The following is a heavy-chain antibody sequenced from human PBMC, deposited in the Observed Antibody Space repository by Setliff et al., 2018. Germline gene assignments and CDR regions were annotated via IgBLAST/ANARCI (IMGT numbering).Heavy chain of an antibody. Sequence: GGSLRLSCAASGFTFSTYGLNWVRQAPGKGLEWISYLNNDGTTIYYADSVRGRFTISRDNAKNSLYLQMNSLRAEDTAVYYCARDLKGYYYDSSGYRHDAFDIWGQGTMVTVSS. CDR1: GFTFSTYG. V-gene: IGHV3-48*04. D-gene: IGHD3-22*01. CDR3: ARDLKGYYYDSSGYRHDAFDI. CDR2: LNNDGTTI. J-gene: IGHJ3*02.